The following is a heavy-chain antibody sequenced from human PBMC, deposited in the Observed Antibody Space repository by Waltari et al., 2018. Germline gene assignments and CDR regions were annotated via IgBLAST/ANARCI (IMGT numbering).Heavy chain of an antibody. CDR2: IGPSGSDI. J-gene: IGHJ2*01. CDR1: GFTFSSPE. CDR3: ARVAVTGTYYWYFDL. D-gene: IGHD2-21*02. Sequence: EVQLVESGGGLVQPGGSLRLSCTGSGFTFSSPEMNWVRQAPGKRLEWISYIGPSGSDIYYADSVKGRFTISRDNAKNSLYLEMDSLRAEDTAVYFCARVAVTGTYYWYFDLWGRGTTVNVSS. V-gene: IGHV3-48*03.